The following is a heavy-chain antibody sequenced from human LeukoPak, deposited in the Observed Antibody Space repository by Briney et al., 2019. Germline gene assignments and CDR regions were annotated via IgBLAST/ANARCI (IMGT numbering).Heavy chain of an antibody. D-gene: IGHD6-25*01. CDR2: IYYSGST. Sequence: SETLSLTCTVSGGSISSGGYYWSWIRQHPGKGLEWIGYIYYSGSTYYNPSLKSRVTISVDTSKNQFSPKLSSVTAADTAVYYCARGIAAFGFDPWGQGTLVTVSS. V-gene: IGHV4-31*03. J-gene: IGHJ5*02. CDR1: GGSISSGGYY. CDR3: ARGIAAFGFDP.